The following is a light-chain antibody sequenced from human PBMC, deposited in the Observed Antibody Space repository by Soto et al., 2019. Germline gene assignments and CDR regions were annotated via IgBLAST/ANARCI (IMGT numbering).Light chain of an antibody. J-gene: IGKJ1*01. CDR1: QGISSY. Sequence: DIPLTQSPSFLSASVGDRVTITCRASQGISSYLAWYQQKPGKAPKHLIYAASTLQSGVPSRFSGSGSGTEFTLTISSLQPEDFATYYCQQLNSYPWTFGQGTKVEIK. CDR2: AAS. V-gene: IGKV1-9*01. CDR3: QQLNSYPWT.